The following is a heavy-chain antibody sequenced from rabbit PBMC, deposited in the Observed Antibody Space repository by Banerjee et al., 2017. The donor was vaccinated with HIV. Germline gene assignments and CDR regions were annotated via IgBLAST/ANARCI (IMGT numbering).Heavy chain of an antibody. Sequence: QEQLVESRGGLVKPGGSLKLSCTASRFPFSDKAVMCWVRQAPGKGLQWIACINAVTGKAVYATWAIGRFTFSKTSSTTVTLQMTSLTAADTATYFCAREASSGWGVISFYFNLWGQGTLVTVS. CDR3: AREASSGWGVISFYFNL. D-gene: IGHD4-1*01. CDR2: INAVTGKA. J-gene: IGHJ4*01. V-gene: IGHV1S45*01. CDR1: RFPFSDKAV.